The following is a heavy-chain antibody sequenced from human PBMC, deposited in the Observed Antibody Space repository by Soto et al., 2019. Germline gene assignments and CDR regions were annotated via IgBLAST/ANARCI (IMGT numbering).Heavy chain of an antibody. J-gene: IGHJ4*02. CDR1: GGSISSSSYY. CDR2: IYYSGST. V-gene: IGHV4-39*01. D-gene: IGHD3-3*01. CDR3: ASQKITIFGVAPPAFDY. Sequence: SETLSLTCTVSGGSISSSSYYWGWIRQPPGKGLEWIGSIYYSGSTYYNPSLKSRVTISVDTSKNQFSLKLSSVTAADTAVYYCASQKITIFGVAPPAFDYWGQGTLVTVSS.